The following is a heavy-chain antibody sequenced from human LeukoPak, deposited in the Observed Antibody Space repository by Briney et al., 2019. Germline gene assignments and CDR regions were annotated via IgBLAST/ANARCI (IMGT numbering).Heavy chain of an antibody. CDR1: GGSISSSSYY. D-gene: IGHD6-13*01. Sequence: PSETLSLTCTVSGGSISSSSYYWGWIRQPPGKGLEWIGSIYYSGSTYYNPSLKSRVTISVDTSKNQFSLKLSSVTAADTAVYYCARGGRIAAAGTPEYFQHWGQGTLVTV. V-gene: IGHV4-39*07. CDR2: IYYSGST. CDR3: ARGGRIAAAGTPEYFQH. J-gene: IGHJ1*01.